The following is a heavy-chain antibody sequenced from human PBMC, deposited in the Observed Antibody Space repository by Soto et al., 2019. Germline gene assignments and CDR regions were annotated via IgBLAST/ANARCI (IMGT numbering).Heavy chain of an antibody. CDR2: IYWNDDK. CDR3: AHISGRGDYYDGKDV. Sequence: PTVGNPTPTLQAPCALFGFSLAAFGGGVGRNRRAPGKALEWLELIYWNDDKRYSPSLKSRLTITKDTSKNQVVLTMTNMDPVDTATYYCAHISGRGDYYDGKDVWGQGTTVTVS. CDR1: GFSLAAFGGG. V-gene: IGHV2-5*01. J-gene: IGHJ6*02. D-gene: IGHD3-10*01.